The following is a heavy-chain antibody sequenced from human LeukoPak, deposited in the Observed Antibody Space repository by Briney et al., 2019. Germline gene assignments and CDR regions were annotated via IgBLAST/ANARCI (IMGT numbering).Heavy chain of an antibody. V-gene: IGHV1-18*01. D-gene: IGHD5-12*01. CDR3: ARVRNSGFRYVDS. Sequence: ASVKVSCKASGYTFTNYAISWLRQTPGQTLEWVGWISAYNGNTNYAQKLQGRVTMTTDTSTSTAYMDLRSLRSDDTAVYYCARVRNSGFRYVDSWGQGTLVTVYS. J-gene: IGHJ4*02. CDR1: GYTFTNYA. CDR2: ISAYNGNT.